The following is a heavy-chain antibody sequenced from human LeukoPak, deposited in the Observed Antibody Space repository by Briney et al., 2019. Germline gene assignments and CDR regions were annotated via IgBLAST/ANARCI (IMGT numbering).Heavy chain of an antibody. Sequence: GGSLRLSRAASLFTFSNFAMHWVRQAPRNGLEGVAYIRYDGSNKPYAHSVKGRFTISRDSSKNTLYLQMNSLRADDTAVYYCAKDPGAHDKHFDHWGEGTLVTVSS. CDR2: IRYDGSNK. CDR3: AKDPGAHDKHFDH. J-gene: IGHJ4*02. V-gene: IGHV3-30*02. CDR1: LFTFSNFA. D-gene: IGHD3-10*01.